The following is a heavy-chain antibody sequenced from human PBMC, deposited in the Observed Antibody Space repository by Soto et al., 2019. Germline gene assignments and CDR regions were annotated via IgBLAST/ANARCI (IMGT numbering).Heavy chain of an antibody. V-gene: IGHV5-51*01. CDR3: ARRSRTNYYYYGMDV. Sequence: YLRISDTDTGSNFISPWISWVRQLPGKGLEWMGMIYPGGSYTRYSPSVEGHVTISADESISTAYLQWSSLKASDTAMYYCARRSRTNYYYYGMDVWGQGTTVTVPS. CDR1: GSNFISPW. CDR2: IYPGGSYT. J-gene: IGHJ6*02.